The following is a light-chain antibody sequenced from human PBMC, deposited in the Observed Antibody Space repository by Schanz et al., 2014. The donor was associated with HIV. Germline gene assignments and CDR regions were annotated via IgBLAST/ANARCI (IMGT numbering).Light chain of an antibody. CDR1: QSVKSSY. CDR3: QQYGSSPRT. Sequence: ENVLTQSPGTLSLSPGERATISCRASQSVKSSYLAWYQQKLGQAPRLLIYGASSRATGVPDRFGGSGSGTDFTLTISRVEPEDYAVYYCQQYGSSPRTFGQGTKLEIK. V-gene: IGKV3-20*01. J-gene: IGKJ2*01. CDR2: GAS.